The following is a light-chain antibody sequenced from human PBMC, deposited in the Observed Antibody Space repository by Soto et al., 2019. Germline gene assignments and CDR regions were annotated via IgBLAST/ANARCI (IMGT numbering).Light chain of an antibody. CDR2: KAS. Sequence: DIQMTQSPSTLSASVGDRVTITCRASQSISSWLAWYQQKPGKAPKLLIYKASSLESGVPSRFSGSGSVTEFTLTISSLQPDDFATYYCQQSNSLYTFGQGPKLEIK. J-gene: IGKJ2*01. CDR3: QQSNSLYT. CDR1: QSISSW. V-gene: IGKV1-5*03.